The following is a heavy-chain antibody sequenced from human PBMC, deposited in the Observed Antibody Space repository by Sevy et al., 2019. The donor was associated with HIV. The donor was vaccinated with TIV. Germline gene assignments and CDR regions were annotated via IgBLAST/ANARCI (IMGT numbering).Heavy chain of an antibody. CDR2: ISSSGSTI. Sequence: GGSLRLSCAASGFTFSSYEMNWVRQAPGKGLEWVSYISSSGSTIYYADSVKGRFTISRDNAKNSLYLQMNSLRAEDTCVYYCGRGGRGYSYGYDYWGQGTLVTVSS. J-gene: IGHJ4*02. CDR1: GFTFSSYE. CDR3: GRGGRGYSYGYDY. V-gene: IGHV3-48*03. D-gene: IGHD5-18*01.